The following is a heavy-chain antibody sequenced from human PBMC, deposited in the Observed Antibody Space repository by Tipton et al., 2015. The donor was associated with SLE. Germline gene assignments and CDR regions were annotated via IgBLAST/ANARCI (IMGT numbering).Heavy chain of an antibody. Sequence: SLRLSCEASGFTFSSHGMTWVRQAPRKGLEWVSSINNSGSKTYYADSVKGRFTISRDNSKNTVHLQMDSLRTEDSALYYCAKQKTTINRWKYFGSWGQGTLVTVSS. CDR1: GFTFSSHG. CDR2: INNSGSKT. CDR3: AKQKTTINRWKYFGS. J-gene: IGHJ4*02. D-gene: IGHD1-26*01. V-gene: IGHV3-23*05.